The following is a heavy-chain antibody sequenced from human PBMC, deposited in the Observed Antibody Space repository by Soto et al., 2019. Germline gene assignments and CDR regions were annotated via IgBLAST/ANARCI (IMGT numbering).Heavy chain of an antibody. J-gene: IGHJ4*02. D-gene: IGHD4-17*01. CDR2: IWYDGSNK. V-gene: IGHV3-33*01. Sequence: LRLSCAASGFTFSSYGMHWVRQAPGKGLEWVAVIWYDGSNKYYADSVKGRFTISRDNSKNTLYLQMNSLRAEDTAVYYCARAADYEYYFDYWGQGTLVTVSS. CDR1: GFTFSSYG. CDR3: ARAADYEYYFDY.